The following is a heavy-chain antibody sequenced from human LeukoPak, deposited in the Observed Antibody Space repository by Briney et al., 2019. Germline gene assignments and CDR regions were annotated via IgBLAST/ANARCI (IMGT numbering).Heavy chain of an antibody. J-gene: IGHJ4*02. CDR1: LYTFTSYD. Sequence: ASVKVSCKASLYTFTSYDINWVRQATGQGLEWMGWMNPNSGNTGYAQKFQGRVTITRNTSISTAYMELSSLRSEDTAVYYCARVMRGGYFFGYWGQGTLVTVSS. CDR2: MNPNSGNT. V-gene: IGHV1-8*03. D-gene: IGHD2-21*01. CDR3: ARVMRGGYFFGY.